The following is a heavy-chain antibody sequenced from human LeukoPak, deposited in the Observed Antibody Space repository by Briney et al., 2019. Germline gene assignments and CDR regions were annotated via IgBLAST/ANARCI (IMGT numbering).Heavy chain of an antibody. CDR1: GGTFSSYA. D-gene: IGHD3-3*01. V-gene: IGHV1-69*13. J-gene: IGHJ5*02. CDR2: IIPIFGTA. Sequence: ASVKVSCKASGGTFSSYAISWVRQAPGQGLEWMGGIIPIFGTANYAQKFQGRVTITADESTSTAYMELSGLRSEDTAVYYCARVNYDFWSGQSDGLNWFDPWGQGTLVTVSS. CDR3: ARVNYDFWSGQSDGLNWFDP.